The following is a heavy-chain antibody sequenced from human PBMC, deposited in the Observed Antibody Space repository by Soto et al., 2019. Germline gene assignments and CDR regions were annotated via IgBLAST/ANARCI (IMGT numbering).Heavy chain of an antibody. CDR3: AREDYYGSGLCIDY. V-gene: IGHV3-33*01. J-gene: IGHJ4*02. D-gene: IGHD3-10*01. CDR2: IWYDGSNK. CDR1: GFTFSSYG. Sequence: GGSLRLSCAASGFTFSSYGMHWVRQAPGKGLEWVAVIWYDGSNKYYADSVKGRFTISRDNSKNTLYLQMNSLRAEDTAVYYCAREDYYGSGLCIDYWGQGTLVTVSS.